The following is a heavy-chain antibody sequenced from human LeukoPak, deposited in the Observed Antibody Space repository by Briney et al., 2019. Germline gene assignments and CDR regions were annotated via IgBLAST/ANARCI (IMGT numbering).Heavy chain of an antibody. D-gene: IGHD3-22*01. CDR3: ARDASHFDSSGYFHNYYYGMDV. CDR2: IGNDGRMM. CDR1: GFTLSSHP. J-gene: IGHJ6*02. V-gene: IGHV3-48*03. Sequence: GGSLRLSCAASGFTLSSHPMNWVRQAPGKGLEWVSYIGNDGRMMYYADSVKGRFTISRDSAKISLYLQMNSLGADDTAVYYCARDASHFDSSGYFHNYYYGMDVWGQGTTVTVSS.